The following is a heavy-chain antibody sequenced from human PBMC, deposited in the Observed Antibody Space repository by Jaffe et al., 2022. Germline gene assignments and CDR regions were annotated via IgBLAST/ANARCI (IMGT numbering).Heavy chain of an antibody. D-gene: IGHD3-10*01. CDR2: IRYDGSNK. V-gene: IGHV3-30*02. CDR1: GFTFSSYG. J-gene: IGHJ4*02. CDR3: AKDFNLGRFGHYGSGSLFDY. Sequence: QVQLVESGGGVVQPGGSLRLSCAASGFTFSSYGMHWVRQAPGKGLEWVAFIRYDGSNKYYADSVKGRFTISRDNSKNTLYLQMNSLRAEDTAVYYCAKDFNLGRFGHYGSGSLFDYWGQGTLVTVSS.